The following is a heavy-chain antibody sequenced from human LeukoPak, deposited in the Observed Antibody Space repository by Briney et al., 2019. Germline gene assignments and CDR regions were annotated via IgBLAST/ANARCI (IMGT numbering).Heavy chain of an antibody. Sequence: SVKVSCKASGGTFSSYAISWVRQAPGQGLEWMGRIIPILGIANYAQKFQGRVTITADKPTSTAYMELSSLRSEDTAVYYCARDIYGSGSYCDYWGQGTLVTVSS. CDR2: IIPILGIA. CDR1: GGTFSSYA. CDR3: ARDIYGSGSYCDY. V-gene: IGHV1-69*04. D-gene: IGHD3-10*01. J-gene: IGHJ4*02.